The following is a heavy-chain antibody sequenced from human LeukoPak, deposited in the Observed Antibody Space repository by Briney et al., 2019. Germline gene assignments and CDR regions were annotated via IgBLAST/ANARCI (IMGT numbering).Heavy chain of an antibody. CDR3: ARGGGTVNPLDY. CDR2: INHSGST. CDR1: GGSFSGYH. V-gene: IGHV4-34*01. Sequence: SETLSLTCAVYGGSFSGYHWSWIRQLPGKGLEWIGEINHSGSTNYNPSLKSRVTISVDTSKNQFSLKLSSVTAADTAVYYCARGGGTVNPLDYWGQGTLVTVSS. D-gene: IGHD4-17*01. J-gene: IGHJ4*02.